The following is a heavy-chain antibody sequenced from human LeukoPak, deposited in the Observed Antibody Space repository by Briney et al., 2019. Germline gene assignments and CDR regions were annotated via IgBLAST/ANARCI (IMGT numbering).Heavy chain of an antibody. CDR2: MNPNSGNT. CDR1: GYTFTSYD. J-gene: IGHJ6*02. V-gene: IGHV1-8*01. D-gene: IGHD2-2*01. CDR3: AREWRTSIVVVPAAMGDYYYGMDV. Sequence: ASVEVSCKASGYTFTSYDINWVRQATGQGLEWMGWMNPNSGNTGYAQKFQGRVTMTRNTSISTAYMELSSLRSEDTAVYYCAREWRTSIVVVPAAMGDYYYGMDVWGQGTTVTVSS.